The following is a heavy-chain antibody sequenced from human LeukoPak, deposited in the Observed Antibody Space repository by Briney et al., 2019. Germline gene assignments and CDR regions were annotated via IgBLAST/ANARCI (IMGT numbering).Heavy chain of an antibody. CDR3: ARGTITTVTDS. CDR2: IYLRGNT. J-gene: IGHJ4*02. D-gene: IGHD4-17*01. Sequence: ASGTLSLTCAISGGSISSSNWWTWVRQPPGKGLEWVGEIYLRGNTNYNLSLESRVSISVDESKTQLSLRLESVTATDTAVYYCARGTITTVTDSWGPGTLVTVSS. V-gene: IGHV4-4*02. CDR1: GGSISSSNW.